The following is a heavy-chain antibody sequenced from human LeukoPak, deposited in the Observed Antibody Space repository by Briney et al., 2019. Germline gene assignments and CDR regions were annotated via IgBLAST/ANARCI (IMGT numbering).Heavy chain of an antibody. Sequence: PGGSLRLSCAASGFTFDDYAMHWVRHAPGKGLEWVSGISWSSGSIVYADSVKGRFTISRDNAKNSLYLQMNSLRAEDTALYYCAKDEMVRGVLDAFDIWGQGTMVTVSS. D-gene: IGHD3-10*01. J-gene: IGHJ3*02. CDR2: ISWSSGSI. CDR3: AKDEMVRGVLDAFDI. CDR1: GFTFDDYA. V-gene: IGHV3-9*01.